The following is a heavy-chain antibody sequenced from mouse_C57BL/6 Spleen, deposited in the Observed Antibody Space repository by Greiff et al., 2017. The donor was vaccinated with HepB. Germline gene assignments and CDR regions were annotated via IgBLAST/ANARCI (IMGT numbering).Heavy chain of an antibody. J-gene: IGHJ3*01. CDR2: IDPSDSYT. CDR1: GYTFTSYW. D-gene: IGHD2-5*01. Sequence: QVQLKQPGAELVMPGASVKLSCKASGYTFTSYWMHWVKQRPGQGLEWIGEIDPSDSYTNYNQKFKGKSTLTVDKSSSTAYMQLSSLTSEDSAVYYCARPLYYSNPGGFAYWGQGTLVTVSA. CDR3: ARPLYYSNPGGFAY. V-gene: IGHV1-69*01.